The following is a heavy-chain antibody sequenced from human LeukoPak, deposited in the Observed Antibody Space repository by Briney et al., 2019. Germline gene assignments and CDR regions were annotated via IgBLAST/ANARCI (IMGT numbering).Heavy chain of an antibody. CDR2: INPSGGST. CDR1: GYTFTSYY. CDR3: ASTPGVVPAAPFDY. J-gene: IGHJ4*02. Sequence: ASVKVSCKASGYTFTSYYMHWVRQAPGQGLEWMGIINPSGGSTSYAQKFQGRVTMTRDMSTSTVYIELSSLRSEDTAVYYCASTPGVVPAAPFDYWGQGTLVTVSS. V-gene: IGHV1-46*01. D-gene: IGHD2-2*01.